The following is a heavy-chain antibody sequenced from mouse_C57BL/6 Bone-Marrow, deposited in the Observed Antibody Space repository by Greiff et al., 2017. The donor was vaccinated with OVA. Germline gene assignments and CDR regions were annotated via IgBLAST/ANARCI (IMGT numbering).Heavy chain of an antibody. Sequence: QVQLQQSGAELVRPGTSMKMSCKASGYTFTNYWLGWAKQRPGHGLEWIGDIYPGGGYTNYNEKFKGKATLTADTSSSTAYMQCSNLTSEDSAIDYCARCLYDGYYVYYAMDYWGQGTSVTVSS. CDR1: GYTFTNYW. CDR3: ARCLYDGYYVYYAMDY. J-gene: IGHJ4*01. CDR2: IYPGGGYT. V-gene: IGHV1-63*01. D-gene: IGHD2-3*01.